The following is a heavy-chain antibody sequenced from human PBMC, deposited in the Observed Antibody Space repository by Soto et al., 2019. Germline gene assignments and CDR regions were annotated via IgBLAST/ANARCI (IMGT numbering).Heavy chain of an antibody. CDR3: ARSIVAAAGPDY. D-gene: IGHD6-13*01. CDR1: GFTFSNAW. V-gene: IGHV3-74*01. J-gene: IGHJ4*02. Sequence: GGSLRLSCAASGFTFSNAWMNWVRQAPGKGLVWVSRINSDGSSTSYADSVKGRFTISRDNAKNTLYLQMNSLRAEDTAVYYCARSIVAAAGPDYWGQGTLVTVSS. CDR2: INSDGSST.